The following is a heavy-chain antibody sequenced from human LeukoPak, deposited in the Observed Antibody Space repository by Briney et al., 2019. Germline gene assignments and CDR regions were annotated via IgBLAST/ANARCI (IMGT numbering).Heavy chain of an antibody. CDR1: GFTFSSYA. D-gene: IGHD7-27*01. CDR2: ISSNGGST. Sequence: GGSLRLSCAASGFTFSSYAMHWVRQAPGKGLEYVSAISSNGGSTYYANSVKGRFTISRDNAKNSLYLQMNTLRTDDKALYYCAKGTGTYQGPFDPWGQGTLVIVSS. V-gene: IGHV3-64*01. CDR3: AKGTGTYQGPFDP. J-gene: IGHJ5*02.